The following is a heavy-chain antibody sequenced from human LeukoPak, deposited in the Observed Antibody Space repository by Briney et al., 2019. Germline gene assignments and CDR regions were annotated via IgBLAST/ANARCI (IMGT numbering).Heavy chain of an antibody. J-gene: IGHJ3*02. D-gene: IGHD3-22*01. CDR2: IYPLDSDT. Sequence: GESLKISCKGSGYSFPNYWIGWVRQMSGKGLEWMGIIYPLDSDTRYSPPFQGQVTISADTSISTAYLQWSSLKASDTAMYYCASAFRDSSGYPENDAFDMWGQGTMVTVSS. CDR3: ASAFRDSSGYPENDAFDM. V-gene: IGHV5-51*01. CDR1: GYSFPNYW.